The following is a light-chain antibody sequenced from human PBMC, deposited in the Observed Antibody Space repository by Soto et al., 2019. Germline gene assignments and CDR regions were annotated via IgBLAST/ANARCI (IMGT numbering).Light chain of an antibody. CDR2: VNNDGSH. CDR3: QTWGAGMRV. CDR1: SGHSSNA. J-gene: IGLJ3*02. Sequence: QLVLTQSPSASASLGASVKLTCTPCSGHSSNAIAWHQQQPEKGPRYLMRVNNDGSHNKGDGIPDRFSGSSSGPERYLTISSLQSEDEADYYCQTWGAGMRVFGGGTKLTVL. V-gene: IGLV4-69*01.